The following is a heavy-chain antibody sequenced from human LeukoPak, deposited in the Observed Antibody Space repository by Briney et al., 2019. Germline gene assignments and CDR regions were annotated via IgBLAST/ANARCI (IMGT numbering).Heavy chain of an antibody. J-gene: IGHJ6*02. CDR2: MNPNSGNT. V-gene: IGHV1-8*01. D-gene: IGHD3-22*01. CDR1: GYTFTSYD. CDR3: ARGSGYYDSPRYGMDV. Sequence: ASVKVSCKASGYTFTSYDINWVRQATGQGLEWMGWMNPNSGNTGYAQKFQGRVTMTRNTPISTAYMELSSLRSEDTAVYYCARGSGYYDSPRYGMDVWGQGTTVTVSS.